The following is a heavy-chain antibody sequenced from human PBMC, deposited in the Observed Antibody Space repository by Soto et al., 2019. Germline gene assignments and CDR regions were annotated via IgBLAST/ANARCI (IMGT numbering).Heavy chain of an antibody. Sequence: GGSLRLSCAASGFTLSTYAMSWVRQAPAKGLEWVSSLSGSGDRVFYSDSARGRFIISRDNSKNTLYLQMDSLRGEDTAIYYCARGNTILSDPADTYGLDVWGQGNTVTVSS. D-gene: IGHD3-3*01. CDR3: ARGNTILSDPADTYGLDV. CDR1: GFTLSTYA. V-gene: IGHV3-23*01. CDR2: LSGSGDRV. J-gene: IGHJ6*02.